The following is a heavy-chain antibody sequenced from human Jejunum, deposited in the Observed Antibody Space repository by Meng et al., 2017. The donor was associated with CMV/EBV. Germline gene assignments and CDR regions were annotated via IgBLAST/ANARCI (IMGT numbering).Heavy chain of an antibody. CDR3: ARDALREGYFDL. J-gene: IGHJ2*01. CDR1: GGSISSTSYY. V-gene: IGHV4-39*07. CDR2: VYYSGNT. Sequence: LPLQESGPGLVKPSETLSLTFTVSGGSISSTSYYWVWIRQPPGKGLEWIGGVYYSGNTYYNPSLKSRVTLSVDTSKNQFSLKLNSVTAADTAVYHCARDALREGYFDLWGRGTLVTVSS. D-gene: IGHD4-17*01.